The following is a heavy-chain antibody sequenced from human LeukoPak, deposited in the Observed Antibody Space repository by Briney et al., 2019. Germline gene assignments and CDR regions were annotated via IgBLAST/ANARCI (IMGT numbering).Heavy chain of an antibody. CDR3: AKDGIVVVVAALHYFDY. CDR1: GFTVSSNY. Sequence: GGSLRLSCAASGFTVSSNYMSWVRQAPGKGLEWVSAISGSGGSTYYADSVKGRFTISRDNSKNTLYLQMNSLRAEDTAVYYCAKDGIVVVVAALHYFDYWGQGTLVTVSS. D-gene: IGHD2-15*01. J-gene: IGHJ4*02. CDR2: ISGSGGST. V-gene: IGHV3-23*01.